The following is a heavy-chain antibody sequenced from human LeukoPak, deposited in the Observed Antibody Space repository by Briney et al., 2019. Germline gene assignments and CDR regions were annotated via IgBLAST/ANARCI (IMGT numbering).Heavy chain of an antibody. D-gene: IGHD5-24*01. Sequence: GASVKVSCKASGYTFIAYYMHWVRQAPGQGLEWMGWINPNSGGTNYAQKFQGRVTMTRDTSISTAYMELSRLRSDDTAVYYCARAIYNPYYFDYWGQGTLVTVSS. CDR1: GYTFIAYY. CDR3: ARAIYNPYYFDY. CDR2: INPNSGGT. J-gene: IGHJ4*02. V-gene: IGHV1-2*02.